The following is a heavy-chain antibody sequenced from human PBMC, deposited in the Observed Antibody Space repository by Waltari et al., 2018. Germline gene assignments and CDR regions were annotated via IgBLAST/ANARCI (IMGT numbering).Heavy chain of an antibody. D-gene: IGHD3-22*01. CDR2: FEPEDGET. J-gene: IGHJ1*01. Sequence: QVQLVQSGAEVKKPGASVKVSCKVSGYTLTELSMHWVRQAPGKGLEWMGGFEPEDGETIYAQKFQGRVTMTEDTSTDTAYMELSSLRSEDTAVYYCATVFFGTMMDGEEYFQHWGQGTLVTVSS. CDR1: GYTLTELS. V-gene: IGHV1-24*01. CDR3: ATVFFGTMMDGEEYFQH.